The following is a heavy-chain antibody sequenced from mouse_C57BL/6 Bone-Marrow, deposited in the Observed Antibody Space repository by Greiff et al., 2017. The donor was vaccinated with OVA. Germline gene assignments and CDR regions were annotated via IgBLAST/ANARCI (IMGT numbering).Heavy chain of an antibody. D-gene: IGHD2-3*01. CDR3: AREGDGYYRYFDV. CDR2: INYDGSST. J-gene: IGHJ1*03. CDR1: GFTFSDYY. Sequence: EVKLVESEGGLVQPGSSMKLSCTASGFTFSDYYMAWVRQVPEKGLEWVANINYDGSSTYYLDSLKSRFIISRDNAKNILYLQMSSLKSEDTATYYCAREGDGYYRYFDVWGTGTTVTVSS. V-gene: IGHV5-16*01.